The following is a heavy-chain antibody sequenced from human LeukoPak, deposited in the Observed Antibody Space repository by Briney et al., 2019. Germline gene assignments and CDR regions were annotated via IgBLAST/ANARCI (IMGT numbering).Heavy chain of an antibody. V-gene: IGHV4-59*12. CDR2: MSNSGST. CDR1: DVSISSYY. CDR3: ARTPPYCSGGSCYLNYFDY. J-gene: IGHJ4*02. Sequence: SETLSLTCTVSDVSISSYYWSWVRQPPGKGLEWIGYMSNSGSTNYNPSLESRVTISVDTSKNQFSLKLSSVTAADTAVYYCARTPPYCSGGSCYLNYFDYWGQGTLVTVSS. D-gene: IGHD2-15*01.